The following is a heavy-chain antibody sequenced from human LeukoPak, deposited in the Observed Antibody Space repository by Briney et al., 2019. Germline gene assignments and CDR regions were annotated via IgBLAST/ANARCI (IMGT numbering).Heavy chain of an antibody. V-gene: IGHV4-59*01. J-gene: IGHJ4*02. D-gene: IGHD3-22*01. Sequence: PSETLSLTCTVSGGSISSYYWSWIRQPPGKGLEWIEYIYYSGSTNYNPSLKSRVTISVETSKSQFSLKLSSVTAADTAVYYCARVTGYMIEDYFDYWGQGTLVTVSS. CDR3: ARVTGYMIEDYFDY. CDR2: IYYSGST. CDR1: GGSISSYY.